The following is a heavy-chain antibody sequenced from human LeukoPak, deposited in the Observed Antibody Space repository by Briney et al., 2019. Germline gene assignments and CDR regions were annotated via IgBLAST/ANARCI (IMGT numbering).Heavy chain of an antibody. Sequence: ASVKVSCKASGYTFTDYYMHWVRQAPGQGLEWMGWINPNSGGAHYAQKFQGRVSMTRDTSISTIYMELSRLTSGDTAVYYCARQASGCWYYDYWGQGTLVTVSS. J-gene: IGHJ4*02. CDR2: INPNSGGA. D-gene: IGHD2-15*01. CDR3: ARQASGCWYYDY. CDR1: GYTFTDYY. V-gene: IGHV1-2*02.